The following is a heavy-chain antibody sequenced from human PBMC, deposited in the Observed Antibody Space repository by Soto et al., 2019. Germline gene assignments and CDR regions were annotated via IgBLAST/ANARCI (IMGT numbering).Heavy chain of an antibody. CDR2: FSSCCSDT. CDR1: AFTLSSVS. Sequence: PGGSLRLSCEASAFTLSSVSMNWGRQVTGMGLEWVGSFSSCCSDTLYAESVQGRYIMSRDIGQNPMFLQMNTVLPEDTAMYEGARVAYWDPGTQSTVSS. J-gene: IGHJ4*02. V-gene: IGHV3-21*01. CDR3: ARVAY.